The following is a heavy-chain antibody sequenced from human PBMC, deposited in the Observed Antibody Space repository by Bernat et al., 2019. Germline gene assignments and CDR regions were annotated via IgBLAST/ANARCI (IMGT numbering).Heavy chain of an antibody. CDR3: AGPYSGYDLYYFDY. D-gene: IGHD5-12*01. CDR2: NYYSGST. V-gene: IGHV4-39*01. J-gene: IGHJ4*02. Sequence: QLQLQESGPGLVKPSETLSLTCTVSGGSISSSSYYWGWIRQPPGRGLAWIGSNYYSGSTYYNPSLKSRVTISVDTSKNQFSLKLSSVTAADTAVYYCAGPYSGYDLYYFDYWGQGTLVTVSS. CDR1: GGSISSSSYY.